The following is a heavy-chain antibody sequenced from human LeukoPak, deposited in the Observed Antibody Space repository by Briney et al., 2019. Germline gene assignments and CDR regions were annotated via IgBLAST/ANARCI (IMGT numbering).Heavy chain of an antibody. Sequence: GASVKVSCKASGYTFTSYGISWVRQAPGQGLEWMGRISAYNGNTNYAQKLQGRVTMTTDTSTSTAYMELRSLRSDGTAVYYCARVYGSGSFDYYYYYYMDVWGKGTTVTVSS. CDR1: GYTFTSYG. CDR2: ISAYNGNT. J-gene: IGHJ6*03. D-gene: IGHD3-10*01. V-gene: IGHV1-18*01. CDR3: ARVYGSGSFDYYYYYYMDV.